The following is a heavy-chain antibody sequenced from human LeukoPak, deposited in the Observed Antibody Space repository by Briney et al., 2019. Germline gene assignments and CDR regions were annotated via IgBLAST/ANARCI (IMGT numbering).Heavy chain of an antibody. CDR3: ARGRRYYDSSGYYWVLFDY. Sequence: PSETLSLTCTVSGGSISSSSYYWGWIRQPPGKGLEWVGSMLYSGNTHYNPSLKSRVTLSVDMSKDQFSLRLTSLTAADTAVYYCARGRRYYDSSGYYWVLFDYWGQGTLVTVSS. D-gene: IGHD3-22*01. V-gene: IGHV4-39*01. J-gene: IGHJ4*02. CDR2: MLYSGNT. CDR1: GGSISSSSYY.